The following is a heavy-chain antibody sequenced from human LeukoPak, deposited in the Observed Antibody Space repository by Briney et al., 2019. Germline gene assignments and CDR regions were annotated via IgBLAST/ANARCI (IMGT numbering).Heavy chain of an antibody. CDR3: ARDPSGLLWFGEFQNWFDP. Sequence: SVEVSCKASGGTFSSYAISWVRRAPGQGLEWMGRIIPIFGTANYAQKFQGRVTITTDESTSTAYMELSSLRSEDTAVYYCARDPSGLLWFGEFQNWFDPWGQGTLVTVSS. V-gene: IGHV1-69*05. CDR2: IIPIFGTA. CDR1: GGTFSSYA. D-gene: IGHD3-10*01. J-gene: IGHJ5*02.